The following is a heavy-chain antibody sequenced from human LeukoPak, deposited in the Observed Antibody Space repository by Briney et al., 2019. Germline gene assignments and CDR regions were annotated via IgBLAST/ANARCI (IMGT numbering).Heavy chain of an antibody. CDR1: GYTFTSYD. CDR3: ARGVAQPYSTGYYYYMDV. D-gene: IGHD2-21*01. V-gene: IGHV1-8*01. Sequence: ASVKVSCKASGYTFTSYDINWVRPATGQGLEWMGWMNPNSGNTGYAQKFQGRVTMTRNTSISTAYMELSSLRSEDTAVYYCARGVAQPYSTGYYYYMDVWGKGTTVTVSS. CDR2: MNPNSGNT. J-gene: IGHJ6*03.